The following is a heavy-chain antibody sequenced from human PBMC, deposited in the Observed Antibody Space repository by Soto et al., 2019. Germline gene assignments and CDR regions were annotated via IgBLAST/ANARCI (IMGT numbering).Heavy chain of an antibody. CDR3: AKRGYSYGSYYFDY. CDR2: LSGSGGRT. V-gene: IGHV3-23*01. J-gene: IGHJ4*02. CDR1: GFTFSSYV. D-gene: IGHD5-18*01. Sequence: EVQLLESGGGLVQPGGSLRLSCAASGFTFSSYVLSWVRQAPGKGLEWVSALSGSGGRTYYADSVKGRFTISRDNSKNTLDLQMNSLRAEDTAVYYCAKRGYSYGSYYFDYWGQGTLVTVSS.